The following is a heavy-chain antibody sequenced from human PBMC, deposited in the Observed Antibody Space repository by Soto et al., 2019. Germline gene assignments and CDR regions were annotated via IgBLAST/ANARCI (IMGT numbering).Heavy chain of an antibody. J-gene: IGHJ4*02. CDR3: ARDPPDFNSGFDS. D-gene: IGHD1-26*01. CDR1: GDSVSNNGAT. Sequence: SQTLSLTCAVCGDSVSNNGATWNWIRQSPSRGLEWLGRAYYRSRWHYDYATSVRSRITINPDTSKNQFSLQLSSVTPEDTAVYYCARDPPDFNSGFDSWGQGSLVTVSS. CDR2: AYYRSRWHY. V-gene: IGHV6-1*01.